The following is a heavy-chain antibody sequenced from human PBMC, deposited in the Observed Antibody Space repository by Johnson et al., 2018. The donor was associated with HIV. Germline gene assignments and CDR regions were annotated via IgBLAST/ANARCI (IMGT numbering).Heavy chain of an antibody. J-gene: IGHJ3*02. Sequence: VQLVESGGGVVQPGRSLRLSCAASGFTFSSYGMHWVRQAPGKGLEYVSAISSNGGSTYYANSVKGRFTISRDNSKNTLYLQMNSLRADDTAVYYCARDPSRSPGAFDIWGQGTMVTVSS. CDR3: ARDPSRSPGAFDI. CDR2: ISSNGGST. CDR1: GFTFSSYG. V-gene: IGHV3-64*01.